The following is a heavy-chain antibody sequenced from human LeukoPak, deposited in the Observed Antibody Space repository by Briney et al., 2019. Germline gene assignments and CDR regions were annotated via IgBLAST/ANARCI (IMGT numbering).Heavy chain of an antibody. J-gene: IGHJ4*02. CDR1: GGSISSSSYY. D-gene: IGHD3-22*01. CDR2: IYYSGST. Sequence: PSETLSLTCTVSGGSISSSSYYWGWIRQPPGKGLEWIGTIYYSGSTYYNPSLKSRVTISVDTSKNQFSLKLTSVTAADTAVYYCAINYYDSSGYLQYFDYWGQGALVTVSS. V-gene: IGHV4-39*01. CDR3: AINYYDSSGYLQYFDY.